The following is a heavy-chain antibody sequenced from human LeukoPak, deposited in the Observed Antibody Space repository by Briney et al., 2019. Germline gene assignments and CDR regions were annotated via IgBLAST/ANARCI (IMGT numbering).Heavy chain of an antibody. J-gene: IGHJ6*03. CDR3: ARGRVSSSTYYSTYYYYFYMDV. V-gene: IGHV4-59*01. Sequence: SETLSLTCSVSGGSISDYYWTWIRQPAGKGLEWIGYIDHTGTTSYNPSLNSRVTISRDTSKNHFSLDLTSVTAADTAVYFCARGRVSSSTYYSTYYYYFYMDVWGKGTTVIVSS. CDR2: IDHTGTT. CDR1: GGSISDYY. D-gene: IGHD4-11*01.